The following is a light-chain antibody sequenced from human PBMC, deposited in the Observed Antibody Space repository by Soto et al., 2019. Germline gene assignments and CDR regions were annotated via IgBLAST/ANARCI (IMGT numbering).Light chain of an antibody. CDR3: QTWGTGIVV. CDR2: LNSDGSH. J-gene: IGLJ2*01. V-gene: IGLV4-69*01. Sequence: QPVLTQSPSASASLGASVKLTCTLSSGHNNYAIAWHQQQPEKGPRYLMKLNSDGSHSKGDGIPDRFSGPSSGTERYLTISSRQSEDEADYYCQTWGTGIVVFGGGTKVTVL. CDR1: SGHNNYA.